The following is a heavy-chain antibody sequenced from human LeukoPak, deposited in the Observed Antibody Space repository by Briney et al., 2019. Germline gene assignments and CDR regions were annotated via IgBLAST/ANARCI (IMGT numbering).Heavy chain of an antibody. Sequence: SQTLSLTCAVSGGSISSGGYSWSWIRQPPGKGLEWIGFIYYSGSTYYNPSLKSRVTISVDRSKIQFSLKLTSVTAADTAVYYCAASPPFGGSYRLYFDYWGQGTLVTVSS. CDR3: AASPPFGGSYRLYFDY. V-gene: IGHV4-30-2*01. J-gene: IGHJ4*02. D-gene: IGHD3-16*02. CDR1: GGSISSGGYS. CDR2: IYYSGST.